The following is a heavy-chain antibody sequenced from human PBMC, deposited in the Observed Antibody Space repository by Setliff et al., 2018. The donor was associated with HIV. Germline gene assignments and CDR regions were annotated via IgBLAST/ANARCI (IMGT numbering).Heavy chain of an antibody. CDR2: FDPEDGET. V-gene: IGHV1-24*01. CDR3: ATASSGWHWGWFDP. CDR1: GYTLTELS. Sequence: ASVKVSCKVSGYTLTELSMHWVRQAPGKGLEWMGGFDPEDGETIYAQKFQGRVTMTEDASTDTAYMELSSLRSEDTAVYYCATASSGWHWGWFDPWGQGTLVTVSS. J-gene: IGHJ5*02. D-gene: IGHD6-19*01.